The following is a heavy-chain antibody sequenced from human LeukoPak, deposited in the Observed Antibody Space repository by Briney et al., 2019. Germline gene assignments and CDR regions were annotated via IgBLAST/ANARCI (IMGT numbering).Heavy chain of an antibody. V-gene: IGHV1-69*13. D-gene: IGHD3-22*01. CDR3: ARAYYYDSSGYYPGGDY. CDR1: GGTFSSYA. J-gene: IGHJ4*02. CDR2: IIPIFGTA. Sequence: SVKVSCKASGGTFSSYAISWVRQAPGQGLEWIGGIIPIFGTANYAQKFQGRVTITADESTSTAYMELSSLRSEDTAVYYCARAYYYDSSGYYPGGDYWGQGTLVTVSS.